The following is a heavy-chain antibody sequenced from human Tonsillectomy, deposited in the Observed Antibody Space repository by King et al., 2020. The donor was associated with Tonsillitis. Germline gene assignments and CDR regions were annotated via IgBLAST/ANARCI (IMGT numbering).Heavy chain of an antibody. CDR1: GFTFSSYW. J-gene: IGHJ4*02. CDR2: IKQDGCEK. CDR3: ARDTAGYSSGWYVGGLDY. D-gene: IGHD6-19*01. V-gene: IGHV3-7*01. Sequence: VQLVESGGGLVQPGGSLRLSCAASGFTFSSYWMSWVRQAPGKGLEWVANIKQDGCEKYYVDSVKGRFTISRDNAKNSLYLQMNSLRAEDTAVYYCARDTAGYSSGWYVGGLDYWGQGTLVTVSS.